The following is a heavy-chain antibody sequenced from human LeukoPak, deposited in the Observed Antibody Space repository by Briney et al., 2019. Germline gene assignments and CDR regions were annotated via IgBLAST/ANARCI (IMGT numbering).Heavy chain of an antibody. Sequence: SETLSLTCAVYGGSFSGYYWSWIRQPPGKGLEWMGEINHSGSTNYNPSLKSRVTIPVDTSKNQFSLKLSSVTAADTAVYYCARGHPMYCSSTSCYRLVYFDYWGQGTLVTVSS. CDR3: ARGHPMYCSSTSCYRLVYFDY. J-gene: IGHJ4*02. CDR2: INHSGST. V-gene: IGHV4-34*01. D-gene: IGHD2-2*02. CDR1: GGSFSGYY.